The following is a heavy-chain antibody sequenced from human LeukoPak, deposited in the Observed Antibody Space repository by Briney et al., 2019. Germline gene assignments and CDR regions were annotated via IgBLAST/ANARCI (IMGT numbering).Heavy chain of an antibody. CDR2: MNPNSGNT. Sequence: ASVKVSCKASGYTFTGYYMHWVRQATGQGLEWMGWMNPNSGNTGYAQKFQGRVTITRNTSISTAYMELSSLRSEDTAVYYCARGADSSYSYYYYYYMDVWGKGTTVTVSS. J-gene: IGHJ6*03. CDR3: ARGADSSYSYYYYYYMDV. V-gene: IGHV1-8*03. CDR1: GYTFTGYY. D-gene: IGHD2-15*01.